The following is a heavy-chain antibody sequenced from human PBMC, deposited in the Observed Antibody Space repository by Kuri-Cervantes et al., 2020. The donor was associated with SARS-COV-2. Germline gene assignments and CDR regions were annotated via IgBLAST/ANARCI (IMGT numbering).Heavy chain of an antibody. Sequence: SETLFLTCTVSGGSISSGNYYWSWIRQPAGKGLEWIGYIYTSGSTNYNPSLKSRVTISVDTSKNQFSLKLSSVTAADTAVYYCASQGDYSPDVNPAHYAFDIWGQGTMVTVSS. V-gene: IGHV4-61*09. CDR3: ASQGDYSPDVNPAHYAFDI. CDR2: IYTSGST. J-gene: IGHJ3*02. D-gene: IGHD4-11*01. CDR1: GGSISSGNYY.